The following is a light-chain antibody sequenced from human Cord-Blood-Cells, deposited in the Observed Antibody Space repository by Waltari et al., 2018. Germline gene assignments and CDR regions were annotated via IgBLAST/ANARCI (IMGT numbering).Light chain of an antibody. J-gene: IGLJ2*01. CDR1: SSDVGGYNY. Sequence: QSALTQPASVSGSPGQSITISCTGTSSDVGGYNYVSWYQQHPGKAPQPMIYDVSNRPSGVSNRFSGSKSGNTASLTISGLQAEDEADYYCSSYTSSSNVVFGGGTKLTVL. V-gene: IGLV2-14*01. CDR3: SSYTSSSNVV. CDR2: DVS.